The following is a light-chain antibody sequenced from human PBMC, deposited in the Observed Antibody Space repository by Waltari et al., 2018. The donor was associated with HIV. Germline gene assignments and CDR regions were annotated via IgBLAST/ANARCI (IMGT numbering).Light chain of an antibody. CDR3: AAWDDSLNVWV. CDR2: NND. J-gene: IGLJ3*02. V-gene: IGLV1-44*01. CDR1: SSNLGSNT. Sequence: QSVLTQPPSASGTPGQRVTISCSGSSSNLGSNTLNWYQQLPGTAPKLLIYNNDQRPSGVPARFPGSKSGSSASLAISGRQSEDEADYYCAAWDDSLNVWVFGGGTKLAVL.